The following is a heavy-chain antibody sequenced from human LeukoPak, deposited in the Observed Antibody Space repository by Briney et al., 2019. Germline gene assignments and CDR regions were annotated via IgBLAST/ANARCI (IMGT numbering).Heavy chain of an antibody. CDR3: ARDRGIFGVVIAYYYMDV. Sequence: ASVKVSCKASGYTFTSYAMHWVRQAPGQRLEWMGWSNAGNGNTRYSQEFQGRVTMTRDTSISTAYMELSRLRSDDTAVYYCARDRGIFGVVIAYYYMDVWGKGTTVTVSS. J-gene: IGHJ6*03. V-gene: IGHV1-3*02. CDR2: SNAGNGNT. CDR1: GYTFTSYA. D-gene: IGHD3-3*01.